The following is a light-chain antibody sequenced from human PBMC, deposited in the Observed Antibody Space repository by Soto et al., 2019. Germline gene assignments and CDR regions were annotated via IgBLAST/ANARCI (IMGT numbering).Light chain of an antibody. CDR2: SNN. CDR3: ASWDDRLGAVI. J-gene: IGLJ2*01. Sequence: QSVLTQPPSASGTAGQKVCISWSGSSANIGGTNYAYWYQQLPGAAPKLLMHSNNLRPSGVPERISGSKFGTAASLAISGLRSEDEAVYYCASWDDRLGAVIFGGGTKVTLL. V-gene: IGLV1-47*02. CDR1: SANIGGTNY.